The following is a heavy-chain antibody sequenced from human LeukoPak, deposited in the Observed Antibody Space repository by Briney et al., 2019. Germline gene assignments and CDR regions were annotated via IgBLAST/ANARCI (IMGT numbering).Heavy chain of an antibody. D-gene: IGHD2-2*01. CDR2: ISYDGSNK. Sequence: PGGSLRLSCAASGFTFSSYAMHWVRQAPGKGLEWVAVISYDGSNKYYADSVKGRLTISRDNSKNTLYLQMNSLRAEDTAVYYCARTQLLGPYYYYYGMDVWGQGTTVTVSS. CDR1: GFTFSSYA. V-gene: IGHV3-30*04. CDR3: ARTQLLGPYYYYYGMDV. J-gene: IGHJ6*02.